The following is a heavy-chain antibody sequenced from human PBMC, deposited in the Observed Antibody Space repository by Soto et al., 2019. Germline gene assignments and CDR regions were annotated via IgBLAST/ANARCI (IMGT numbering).Heavy chain of an antibody. V-gene: IGHV4-39*01. CDR2: ISHDRHT. CDR3: ARQVYGDYFGGNWFDP. Sequence: PSETLSLTCSVLDDSISDSPYYWGWIRQSPEKGLEGVGSISHDRHTYYNPPLKRRGTLFAPTSQNQLSLKIKSVTVPETALYFCARQVYGDYFGGNWFDPWGQGAPVTVSS. D-gene: IGHD4-17*01. J-gene: IGHJ5*02. CDR1: DDSISDSPYY.